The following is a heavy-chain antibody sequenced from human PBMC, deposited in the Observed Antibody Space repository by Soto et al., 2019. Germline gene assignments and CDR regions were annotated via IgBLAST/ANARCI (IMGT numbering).Heavy chain of an antibody. D-gene: IGHD4-17*01. CDR1: GFTFGDYA. CDR2: IRSKAYGGTT. V-gene: IGHV3-49*04. Sequence: AVGSLRLSCTASGFTFGDYAMSWVRQAPGKGLEWVGFIRSKAYGGTTEYAASVKGRFTISRDDSKSIAYLQMNSLKTEDTAVYYCTKIGDYGWVRDWYFDLWGRGTLVTVS. J-gene: IGHJ2*01. CDR3: TKIGDYGWVRDWYFDL.